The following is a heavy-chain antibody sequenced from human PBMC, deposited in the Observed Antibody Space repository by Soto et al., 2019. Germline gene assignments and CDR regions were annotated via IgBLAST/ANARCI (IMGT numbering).Heavy chain of an antibody. J-gene: IGHJ4*02. V-gene: IGHV4-61*02. Sequence: SETLSLTCSVSGDSVSSGDYYCNWILLPAGKGLEWIGRIDASGSTDSDPSLKSRVTMSVDTSKNQFSLRLSSVTAADTAVYYCARGGHDFWSGPFDYWGQGAQVTVSS. D-gene: IGHD3-3*01. CDR1: GDSVSSGDYY. CDR2: IDASGST. CDR3: ARGGHDFWSGPFDY.